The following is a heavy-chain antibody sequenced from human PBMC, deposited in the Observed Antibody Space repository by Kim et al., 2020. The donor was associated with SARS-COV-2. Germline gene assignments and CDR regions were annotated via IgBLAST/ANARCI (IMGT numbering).Heavy chain of an antibody. J-gene: IGHJ4*02. CDR1: GGSISSGSYY. Sequence: SETLSLTCTVSGGSISSGSYYWSWIRQPAGKGVEWIGRIHTSGSTNYNPSLKSRVTISVDTSKNQFSLKLSSVTAADTAVYYCARDIAVASLLDYWGQGTLATVSS. D-gene: IGHD6-19*01. CDR2: IHTSGST. CDR3: ARDIAVASLLDY. V-gene: IGHV4-61*02.